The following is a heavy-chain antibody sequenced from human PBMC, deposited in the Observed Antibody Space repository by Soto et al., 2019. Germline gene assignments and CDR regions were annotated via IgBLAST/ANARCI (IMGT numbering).Heavy chain of an antibody. J-gene: IGHJ6*02. D-gene: IGHD6-6*01. V-gene: IGHV4-34*01. CDR2: INHSGST. Sequence: SETLSLTCAVSGGSISSGGYYWSWIRQPPGKGLEWIGEINHSGSTNYNPSLESRVTISVDTSKNQFSLKLSPVTAADTAVYYCARGTDGALEYSSSSVGRGMDVWGQGTTVTVSS. CDR3: ARGTDGALEYSSSSVGRGMDV. CDR1: GGSISSGGYY.